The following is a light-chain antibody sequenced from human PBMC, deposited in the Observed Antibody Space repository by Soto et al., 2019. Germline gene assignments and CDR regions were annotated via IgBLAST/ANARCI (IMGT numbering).Light chain of an antibody. CDR2: EVS. CDR1: ISDIAAYNY. V-gene: IGLV2-14*01. J-gene: IGLJ3*02. CDR3: SSYTTSTTWL. Sequence: QSVLTQPASVSGSPGQSITISCTGTISDIAAYNYVSWYQQHPGKAPKLMIYEVSNRPSGVSFRFSGSKSGNTASLTISGLQAEDEADYFCSSYTTSTTWLFGGGTKVTVL.